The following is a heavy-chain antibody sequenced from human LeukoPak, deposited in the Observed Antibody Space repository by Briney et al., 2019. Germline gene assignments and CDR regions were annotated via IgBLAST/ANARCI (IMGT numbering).Heavy chain of an antibody. CDR1: GGSISSSSYY. V-gene: IGHV4-39*01. CDR3: ARQRPYYGMDV. J-gene: IGHJ6*02. Sequence: SETLSLTCTVSGGSISSSSYYWGWIRRPPGKGLEWIGSIYYSGSTYYNPSLKSRVTISVDTSKNQFSLKLSSVTAADTAVYYCARQRPYYGMDVWGQGTTVTVSS. CDR2: IYYSGST.